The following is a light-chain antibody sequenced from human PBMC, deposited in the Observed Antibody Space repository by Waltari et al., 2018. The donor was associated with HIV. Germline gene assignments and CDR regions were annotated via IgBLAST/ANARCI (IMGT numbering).Light chain of an antibody. CDR3: RKYGSSRWT. J-gene: IGKJ1*01. V-gene: IGKV3-20*01. CDR2: GAY. CDR1: QSVSSSY. Sequence: EIVLTQSPGTLSLSPGERATLSCRASQSVSSSYLAWYQQKPGQAPRLLIYGAYSRATAIPDRFSGSGSGTDFTLSISRVEPEDFAVYYCRKYGSSRWTFGQGTKVEIK.